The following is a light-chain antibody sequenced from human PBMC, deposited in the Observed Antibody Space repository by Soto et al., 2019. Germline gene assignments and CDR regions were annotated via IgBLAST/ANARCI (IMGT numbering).Light chain of an antibody. CDR1: QSISSW. J-gene: IGKJ1*01. CDR3: QQANSFPRT. CDR2: KAS. V-gene: IGKV1-5*03. Sequence: DIQMTQSPSTLSASVGDKFTITCRASQSISSWLAWYQQKPGKAPKLLIYKASTLKSGVPSRFSGSGSGTDFTLTISSLQPEDFATYYCQQANSFPRTFGQGTTGDIK.